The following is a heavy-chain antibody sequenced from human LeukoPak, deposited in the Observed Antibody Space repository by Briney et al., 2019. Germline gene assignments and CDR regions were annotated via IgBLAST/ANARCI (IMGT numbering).Heavy chain of an antibody. J-gene: IGHJ4*02. Sequence: GGSLRLSCAASGFTFDDYGMSWVRQVAGEGLEWVFGIHWNGGSTRYADSVKGQFIISRDNAKNSLYLQVNSLRAEDTALYYCARGDYHGSGRTYFDYWGQGTLVTVSP. CDR1: GFTFDDYG. CDR2: IHWNGGST. V-gene: IGHV3-20*04. D-gene: IGHD3-10*01. CDR3: ARGDYHGSGRTYFDY.